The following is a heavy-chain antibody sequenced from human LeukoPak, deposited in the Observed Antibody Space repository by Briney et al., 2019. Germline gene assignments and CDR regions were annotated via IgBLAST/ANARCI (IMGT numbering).Heavy chain of an antibody. V-gene: IGHV4-39*01. D-gene: IGHD3-16*02. CDR2: IYYSGST. Sequence: SETLSLTCTVSGGSISSSSYYWGWIRQPPGKGLEWIGSIYYSGSTYYNPSLKSRVTIPVDTSKNQFSLKLSSVTAADTAVYYCARAYYDYIWGSYPGWFDPWGQGTLVTVSS. CDR3: ARAYYDYIWGSYPGWFDP. CDR1: GGSISSSSYY. J-gene: IGHJ5*02.